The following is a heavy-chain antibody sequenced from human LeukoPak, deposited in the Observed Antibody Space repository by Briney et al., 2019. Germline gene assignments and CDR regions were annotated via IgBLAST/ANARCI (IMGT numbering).Heavy chain of an antibody. CDR2: IKQDGSEK. CDR3: GRGNFPHCSGDCFDS. Sequence: PGGFLRLSCAASGFTFSSYWMSWVRQAPGKGLEWVANIKQDGSEKYYVDSVKGRFTISRDNAKNSLYLQMNSLRVEDTAVYYCGRGNFPHCSGDCFDSWGQGTLVTVSS. D-gene: IGHD2-21*02. CDR1: GFTFSSYW. V-gene: IGHV3-7*04. J-gene: IGHJ4*02.